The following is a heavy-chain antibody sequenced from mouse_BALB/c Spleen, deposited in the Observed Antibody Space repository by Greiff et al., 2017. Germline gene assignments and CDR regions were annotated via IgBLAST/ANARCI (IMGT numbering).Heavy chain of an antibody. CDR3: ARDDGYFY. CDR2: IDPANGNT. J-gene: IGHJ2*01. Sequence: EGQLQQSGAELVKPGASVKLSCTASGFNIKDTYMHWVKQRPEQGLEWIGRIDPANGNTKYDPKFQGKATITADTSSNTAYLQLSSLTSEDTAVYYCARDDGYFYWGQGTTLTVSS. D-gene: IGHD2-3*01. CDR1: GFNIKDTY. V-gene: IGHV14-3*02.